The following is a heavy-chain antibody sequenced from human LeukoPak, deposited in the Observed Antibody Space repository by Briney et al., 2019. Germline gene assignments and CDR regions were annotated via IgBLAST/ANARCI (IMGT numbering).Heavy chain of an antibody. CDR3: ARFSIAARPGAFDI. CDR1: GGSISSDSYY. Sequence: SQTLSLTCTVSGGSISSDSYYWSWIRQPAGKGLEWIGRIYTSGSTNYNPSLKSRVTISVDTSKNQFSLKLSSVTAADTAVYYCARFSIAARPGAFDIWGQGTMVTVSS. J-gene: IGHJ3*02. D-gene: IGHD6-6*01. V-gene: IGHV4-61*02. CDR2: IYTSGST.